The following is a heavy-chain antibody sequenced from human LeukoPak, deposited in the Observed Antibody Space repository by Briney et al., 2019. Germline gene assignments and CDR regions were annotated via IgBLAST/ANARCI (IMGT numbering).Heavy chain of an antibody. J-gene: IGHJ4*02. CDR1: GFTFSSYA. CDR3: ARELEYYYGSGSYYTGGFDY. CDR2: ISSNGGST. D-gene: IGHD3-10*01. Sequence: GGSLRLSCAPSGFTFSSYAMHWVRQAPGKGLEYVSAISSNGGSTYYANSVKGRFTISRDNSKNTLYLQMGSLRAEDMAVYYCARELEYYYGSGSYYTGGFDYWGQGTLVTVSS. V-gene: IGHV3-64*01.